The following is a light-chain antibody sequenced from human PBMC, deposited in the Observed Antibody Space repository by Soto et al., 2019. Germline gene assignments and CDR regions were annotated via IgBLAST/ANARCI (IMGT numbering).Light chain of an antibody. CDR3: QQYGSIPRT. V-gene: IGKV3-20*01. J-gene: IGKJ1*01. CDR2: GTS. Sequence: EIVLTQSPGTLSLSPGERATLSCKASQSVDSNYFAWYQQKPGQAPRLLLYGTSYRATGIPDRFSGSGSGTDFTLTISRLEPEDFAVYYCQQYGSIPRTFGQGTKVDIK. CDR1: QSVDSNY.